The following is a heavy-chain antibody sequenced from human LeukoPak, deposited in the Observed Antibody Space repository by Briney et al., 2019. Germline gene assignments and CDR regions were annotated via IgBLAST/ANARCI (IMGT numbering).Heavy chain of an antibody. Sequence: GGSLRLSCAASGFTFSNYGMHWVRQAPGKGLEWVAFIRYDGSDKYYADSVKGRFTISRDNSKNTLYLQMKSLRTEDTAVYYCARDLWEYSSSSWYFDLWGRGTLVTVSS. CDR1: GFTFSNYG. D-gene: IGHD6-6*01. J-gene: IGHJ2*01. CDR2: IRYDGSDK. CDR3: ARDLWEYSSSSWYFDL. V-gene: IGHV3-30*02.